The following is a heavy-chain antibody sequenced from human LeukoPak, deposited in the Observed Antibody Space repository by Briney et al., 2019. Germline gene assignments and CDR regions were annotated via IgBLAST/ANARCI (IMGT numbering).Heavy chain of an antibody. CDR1: GFIFRNYA. CDR2: ITGSGDTT. Sequence: GGSLRLSCAASGFIFRNYAMSWVRQAPGKGLEWVSAITGSGDTTYYADSVKGRLTISRDNSKNTLYVEMNTLRAEDTAVYYCAKWGDYDILTGYYVSDFWGQGTLVTVSS. CDR3: AKWGDYDILTGYYVSDF. V-gene: IGHV3-23*01. J-gene: IGHJ4*02. D-gene: IGHD3-9*01.